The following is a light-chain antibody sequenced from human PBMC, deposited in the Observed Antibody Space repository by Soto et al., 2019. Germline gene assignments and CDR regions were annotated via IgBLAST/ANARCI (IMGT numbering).Light chain of an antibody. V-gene: IGKV3-15*01. CDR3: QQYSSSLIT. CDR2: GAS. J-gene: IGKJ5*01. Sequence: EIVMTQSPATLSVSPGERATLSCRASQSVSSDLAWYHQKPGQAPRLLIYGASTRATGIPARFSGSGSGTEFTLTISSLQSEDFAVYYCQQYSSSLITFGQGTRLEIK. CDR1: QSVSSD.